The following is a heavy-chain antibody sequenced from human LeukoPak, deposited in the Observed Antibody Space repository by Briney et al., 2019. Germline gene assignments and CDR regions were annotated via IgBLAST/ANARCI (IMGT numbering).Heavy chain of an antibody. CDR3: AKDTYYYDSSGYVDY. J-gene: IGHJ4*02. D-gene: IGHD3-22*01. V-gene: IGHV3-9*01. CDR2: ISWNSGSI. CDR1: GFTFDDYA. Sequence: PGGSLRLSCAASGFTFDDYAMPWVRQAPGKGLEWVSGISWNSGSIGYADSVKGRFTISRDNAKNSLYLQMNSLRAEDTALYYCAKDTYYYDSSGYVDYWGQGTLVTVSS.